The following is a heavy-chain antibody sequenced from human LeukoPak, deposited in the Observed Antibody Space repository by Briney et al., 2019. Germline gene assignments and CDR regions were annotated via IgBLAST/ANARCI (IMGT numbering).Heavy chain of an antibody. CDR3: ARKVSTSDYDY. Sequence: SVKVSCKASGGPFSSYTISWVRQAPGQGLEWMGRIIPILGIANYAQKFQGRVTITADKSTSTAYMELSSLRSEDTAVYYCARKVSTSDYDYWGQGTLVTVSS. CDR1: GGPFSSYT. D-gene: IGHD2-2*01. J-gene: IGHJ4*02. V-gene: IGHV1-69*02. CDR2: IIPILGIA.